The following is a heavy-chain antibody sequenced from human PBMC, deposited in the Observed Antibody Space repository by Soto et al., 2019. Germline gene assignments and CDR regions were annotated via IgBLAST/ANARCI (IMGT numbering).Heavy chain of an antibody. Sequence: IKLVQSGAEVKKPGASVRVSCKASGYTFTTYGITWVRQAPGQGLEWMGWISAYDGSTNYAQKLQGRVSMTTDSSTSTAYMDLRSLRSDDTAVYYCARDPASAYSSSSFDYWGQGTLVTVSS. CDR2: ISAYDGST. J-gene: IGHJ4*02. CDR1: GYTFTTYG. D-gene: IGHD6-6*01. CDR3: ARDPASAYSSSSFDY. V-gene: IGHV1-18*04.